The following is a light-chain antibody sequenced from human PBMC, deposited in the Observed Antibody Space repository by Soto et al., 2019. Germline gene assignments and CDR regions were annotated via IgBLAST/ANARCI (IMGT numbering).Light chain of an antibody. J-gene: IGKJ1*01. V-gene: IGKV3-15*01. CDR3: HQFGYSPRT. CDR1: QSVSIH. Sequence: ETVMTQSPGTLSVSLGERATLSCRASQSVSIHLAWYQQKPGQAPRLLIYDTSTRATGIPARFSGSGSGTEFTLAIRRLEPEDFAVYYCHQFGYSPRTFGQGTKVDI. CDR2: DTS.